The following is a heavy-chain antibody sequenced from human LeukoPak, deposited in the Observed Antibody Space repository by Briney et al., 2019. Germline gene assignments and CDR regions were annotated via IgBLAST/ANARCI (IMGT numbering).Heavy chain of an antibody. V-gene: IGHV1-69*05. CDR2: IIPIFGTA. J-gene: IGHJ4*02. D-gene: IGHD5-18*01. Sequence: SVKVSCKAPGGTFSSYAISWVRQAPGQGLEWMGGIIPIFGTANYAQKFQGRVTITTDESTSTAYMELSSLRSEDTAVYYCARSGGYSYGYDYWGQGTLVTVSS. CDR3: ARSGGYSYGYDY. CDR1: GGTFSSYA.